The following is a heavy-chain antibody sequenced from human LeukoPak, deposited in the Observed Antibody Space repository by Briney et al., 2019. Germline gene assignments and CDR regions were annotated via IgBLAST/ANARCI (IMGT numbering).Heavy chain of an antibody. CDR3: ARILVGATLLAFDY. J-gene: IGHJ4*02. D-gene: IGHD1-26*01. Sequence: SGTLSLTCAVSGGSISSSNWWSWVRQPPGKGLEWIGEIYHSGSTNYNPSLKSRVTISVDKSKNQFSLKLSSVTAADTAVYYCARILVGATLLAFDYWGQGTLVTVSS. CDR2: IYHSGST. V-gene: IGHV4-4*02. CDR1: GGSISSSNW.